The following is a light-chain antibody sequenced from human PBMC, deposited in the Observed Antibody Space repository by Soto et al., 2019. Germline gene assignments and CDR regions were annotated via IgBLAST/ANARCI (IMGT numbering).Light chain of an antibody. V-gene: IGKV1-9*01. J-gene: IGKJ4*01. CDR1: QGISSY. CDR2: AAS. CDR3: QQLNSYPS. Sequence: IQLTQSPSSLSASVGDRVTITCRASQGISSYLAWYQQKPGKAPKLLIYAASTLQSGVPSRFSGSGSGTDFTLTISSLQPEYFATYYCQQLNSYPSFGGGTKVEIK.